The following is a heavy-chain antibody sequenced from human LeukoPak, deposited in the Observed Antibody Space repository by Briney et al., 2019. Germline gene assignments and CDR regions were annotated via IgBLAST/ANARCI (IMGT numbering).Heavy chain of an antibody. V-gene: IGHV3-11*05. D-gene: IGHD6-19*01. CDR2: ISSSTYT. CDR3: ARANTAVAGRGLDY. J-gene: IGHJ4*02. CDR1: GFTFSDYY. Sequence: GGSLRLSCAASGFTFSDYYMSWIRQAPGKGLEWISYISSSTYTNYADSVKGRFTISRDNAKNSMYLQMNSLRAEDTAVYYCARANTAVAGRGLDYWGQGTLVTVSS.